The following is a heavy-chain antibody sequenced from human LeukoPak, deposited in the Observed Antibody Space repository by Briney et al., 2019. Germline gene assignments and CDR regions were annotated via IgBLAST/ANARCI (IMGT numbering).Heavy chain of an antibody. CDR2: MNPNSGNT. CDR1: GYTFTSYD. CDR3: ARGRPDYYDFWSGYYEGFDY. Sequence: ASVKVSCKASGYTFTSYDINWVRQATGQGLEWMGWMNPNSGNTGYAQKFQGRVTMTRNTSISTAYMELSSLRPEDTAVYYCARGRPDYYDFWSGYYEGFDYWGQGTLVTVSS. D-gene: IGHD3-3*01. J-gene: IGHJ4*02. V-gene: IGHV1-8*01.